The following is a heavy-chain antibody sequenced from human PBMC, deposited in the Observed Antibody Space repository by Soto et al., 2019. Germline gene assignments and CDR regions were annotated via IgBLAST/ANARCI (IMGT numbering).Heavy chain of an antibody. CDR3: TKGPDRTIFEVANIPIDC. D-gene: IGHD3-3*01. Sequence: QVELVESGGGVVQPGRSLRLSCAASGFAFNNYGMHWVRQAPGKGLEWVAIISPDGSKTYYADSVRGRFTISRDNSKDTLYVQINNLRAEDTAVYYCTKGPDRTIFEVANIPIDCWGQGTLVTVSS. CDR2: ISPDGSKT. CDR1: GFAFNNYG. V-gene: IGHV3-30*18. J-gene: IGHJ4*02.